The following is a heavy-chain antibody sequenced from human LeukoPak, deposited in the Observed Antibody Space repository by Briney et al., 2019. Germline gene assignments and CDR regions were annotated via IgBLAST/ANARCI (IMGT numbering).Heavy chain of an antibody. J-gene: IGHJ4*02. Sequence: GGSLRLSCAASGFTFSSYSLNWVRQAPGKGLEWVSYISESGSIIYYADSVKGRFTISRDNAKRSLFLQMNSLRDEDTAVYYCARDPHSGYVDWGQGTLVTVSS. V-gene: IGHV3-48*02. D-gene: IGHD5-12*01. CDR3: ARDPHSGYVD. CDR2: ISESGSII. CDR1: GFTFSSYS.